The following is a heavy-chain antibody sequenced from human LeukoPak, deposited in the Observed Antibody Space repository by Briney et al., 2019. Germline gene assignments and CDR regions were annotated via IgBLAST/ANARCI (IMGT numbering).Heavy chain of an antibody. CDR1: GFIFGDYA. CDR3: TRDGHYDGIGAALGP. D-gene: IGHD6-13*01. J-gene: IGHJ5*02. CDR2: IRSKTYGATT. Sequence: GGSLRLSCTGSGFIFGDYAMSWVRQAPGKGLEWVGFIRSKTYGATTECAASVKGRFTISRDDSKSISYLQMNSLKTEDSALYYCTRDGHYDGIGAALGPWGQGTLVTVSS. V-gene: IGHV3-49*04.